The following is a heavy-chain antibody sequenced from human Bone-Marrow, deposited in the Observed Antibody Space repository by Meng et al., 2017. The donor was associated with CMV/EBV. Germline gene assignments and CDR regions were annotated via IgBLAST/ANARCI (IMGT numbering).Heavy chain of an antibody. CDR3: SRHSPATSYHPEYDYYGMDV. Sequence: SETLSLTCAISRASISSKSAAWNWTRQSPSRGLEWLGRTYYRSTWYNDYAVSVKSRITINPDTSKSQFSLKLNSVTPEDTAVYNWSRHSPATSYHPEYDYYGMDVWGQGTMVTVYS. D-gene: IGHD3-16*02. CDR2: TYYRSTWYN. J-gene: IGHJ6*01. CDR1: RASISSKSAA. V-gene: IGHV6-1*01.